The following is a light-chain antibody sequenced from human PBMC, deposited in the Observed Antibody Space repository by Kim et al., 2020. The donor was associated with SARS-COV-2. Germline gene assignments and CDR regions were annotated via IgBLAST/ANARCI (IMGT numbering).Light chain of an antibody. CDR3: GAWDNSLTAVL. CDR2: DND. CDR1: SSNIGRNS. J-gene: IGLJ3*02. V-gene: IGLV1-51*01. Sequence: QSVLTQPPSVSGAPGQMVTISCSGSSSNIGRNSVCWYQHLPGAVPKLLIYDNDKRPSGIPDRFSGSKSGTSATLGITGLQTGDEATYYCGAWDNSLTAVLFGGGTQLTVL.